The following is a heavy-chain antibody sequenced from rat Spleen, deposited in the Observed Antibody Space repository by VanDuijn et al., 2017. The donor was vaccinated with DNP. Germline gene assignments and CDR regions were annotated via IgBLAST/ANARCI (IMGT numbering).Heavy chain of an antibody. CDR2: ITYSGSP. CDR1: GSTITSGY. V-gene: IGHV3-4*01. CDR3: ARWSNFFDY. Sequence: EVQLQESGPGLVKPSQSLSLTCSVTGSTITSGYDWNWIRKFPGNKMEWMGYITYSGSPIYNPSLRSRISITRDTSKNQFFLQLNSVSTEDTATYYCARWSNFFDYWGQGVMVTVSS. J-gene: IGHJ2*01.